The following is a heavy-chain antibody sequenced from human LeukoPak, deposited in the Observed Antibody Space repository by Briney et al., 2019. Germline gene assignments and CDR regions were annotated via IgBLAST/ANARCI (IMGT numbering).Heavy chain of an antibody. CDR3: AKDRSTTVSNTLGYFDY. Sequence: PGGSLRLSCAASGFIFNSFWMSWVRQAPGKGLEWVANIKQDGSERYYVDSVKGRFTVSKDNAKNSLYLQMDSLRAEDTAVYYCAKDRSTTVSNTLGYFDYWGQGVLVTVS. J-gene: IGHJ4*02. V-gene: IGHV3-7*03. CDR1: GFIFNSFW. CDR2: IKQDGSER. D-gene: IGHD2/OR15-2a*01.